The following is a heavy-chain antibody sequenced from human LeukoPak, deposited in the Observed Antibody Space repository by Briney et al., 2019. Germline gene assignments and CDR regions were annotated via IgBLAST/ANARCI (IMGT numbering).Heavy chain of an antibody. V-gene: IGHV4-34*01. D-gene: IGHD3-9*01. J-gene: IGHJ4*02. CDR2: INHSGNT. CDR3: AARDILTGLHDY. CDR1: GGSFSGYY. Sequence: SETLSLTCAVYGGSFSGYYWSWIRQPPGKGLEWIGEINHSGNTNYNPSLKSRVTISVDASKNHFSLNLSSVTAADTAIYYCAARDILTGLHDYWGQGTLVTVSS.